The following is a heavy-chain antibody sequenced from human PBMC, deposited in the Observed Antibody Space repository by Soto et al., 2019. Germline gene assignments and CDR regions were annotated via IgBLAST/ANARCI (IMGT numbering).Heavy chain of an antibody. CDR1: GFTFSSYA. CDR2: ISGSGGST. CDR3: AKDRCCSSASCYGGAFDI. V-gene: IGHV3-23*01. Sequence: EVQLLESGGGLVQPGGSLRLSCAASGFTFSSYAMSWVRQAPGKGLEWVSAISGSGGSTYYADSVKGRFTISRDNSKNTLYQQMNSLRDEDTAVYYCAKDRCCSSASCYGGAFDIWGQGTMVTVSS. D-gene: IGHD2-2*01. J-gene: IGHJ3*02.